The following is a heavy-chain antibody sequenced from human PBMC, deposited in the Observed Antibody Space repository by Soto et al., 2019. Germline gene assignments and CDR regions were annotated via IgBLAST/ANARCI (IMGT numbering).Heavy chain of an antibody. V-gene: IGHV3-49*03. CDR2: IRSKIYGGTT. J-gene: IGHJ6*02. D-gene: IGHD6-6*01. CDR1: GFTFGDYA. Sequence: GGSLSLSCTASGFTFGDYALSWFRQAPGKGLEWVGFIRSKIYGGTTEYAASVKGRFTISREDSKSIAYLQMNSLKTEDTAVYYCTRYSSSSGVGYYYGMDVWGQGTTVTVSS. CDR3: TRYSSSSGVGYYYGMDV.